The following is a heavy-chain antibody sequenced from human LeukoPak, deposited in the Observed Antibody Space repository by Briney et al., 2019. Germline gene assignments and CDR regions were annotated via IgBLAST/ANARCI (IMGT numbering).Heavy chain of an antibody. CDR3: ARGGIHSSGSLRTFDL. Sequence: APVKVSCKASGYPFTNYEVHWVRQASGHGLEWMGWMNSNSGFTGYAQKFRGRVTMTRDTSISTAYMELSSLRSEDTAAYYCARGGIHSSGSLRTFDLWGQGTLVTVSS. D-gene: IGHD3-22*01. J-gene: IGHJ4*02. CDR2: MNSNSGFT. CDR1: GYPFTNYE. V-gene: IGHV1-8*01.